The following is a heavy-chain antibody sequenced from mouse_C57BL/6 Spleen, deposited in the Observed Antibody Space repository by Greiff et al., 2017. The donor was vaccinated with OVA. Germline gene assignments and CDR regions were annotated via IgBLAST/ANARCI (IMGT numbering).Heavy chain of an antibody. Sequence: EVMLVESGGGLVQPKGSLKLSCAASGFTFNTYAMHWVRQAPGKGLEWVARIRSKSSNYATYYADSVKDRFTISRDASQSIITLQMHNRKTEDTAQYYYFRGTSGSCDWFAYWGQGTLVTVSA. CDR3: FRGTSGSCDWFAY. J-gene: IGHJ3*01. CDR2: IRSKSSNYAT. CDR1: GFTFNTYA. V-gene: IGHV10-3*01. D-gene: IGHD1-1*01.